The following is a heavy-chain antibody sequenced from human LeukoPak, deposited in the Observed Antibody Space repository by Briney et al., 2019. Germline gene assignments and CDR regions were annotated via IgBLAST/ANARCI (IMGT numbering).Heavy chain of an antibody. CDR3: AKAKTQAMVLPGNY. CDR1: GFTFSNYA. J-gene: IGHJ4*02. D-gene: IGHD5-18*01. V-gene: IGHV3-23*01. CDR2: ISGSGDTT. Sequence: GGSLRLSCAASGFTFSNYAMSWVRQAPGKGLEWFSTISGSGDTTYYADSVKGRFTISRDNSKSTLYLQMNSLRAEDTAVYYCAKAKTQAMVLPGNYWGQGTLVTVSS.